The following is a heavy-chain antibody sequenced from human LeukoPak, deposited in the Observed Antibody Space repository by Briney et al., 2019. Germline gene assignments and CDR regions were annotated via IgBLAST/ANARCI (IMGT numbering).Heavy chain of an antibody. J-gene: IGHJ4*02. CDR2: ISSSSSYI. D-gene: IGHD2-15*01. Sequence: PGGSLRLSCAASGITFSSHSMNWVRQAPGKGLEWVSSISSSSSYIYYADSVKGRFTISRDNAKNSLYLQMNSLRADDTAVYYCAREYCRGGSCYLTSVHYLDYWGQGTLVTVSS. CDR3: AREYCRGGSCYLTSVHYLDY. V-gene: IGHV3-21*01. CDR1: GITFSSHS.